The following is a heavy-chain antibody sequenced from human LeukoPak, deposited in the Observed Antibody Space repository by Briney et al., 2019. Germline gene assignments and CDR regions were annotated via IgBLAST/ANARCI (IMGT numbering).Heavy chain of an antibody. V-gene: IGHV3-74*01. D-gene: IGHD5-18*01. Sequence: GASLRLSCAVSGFAFSSYWMHWVRQVPGKGLVWVSRINADGTSATYADSVKGRLTISRDNANSTLYLQINSLRDEDTAVYYCTRGDPTMAPDHWGQGTLITVS. CDR3: TRGDPTMAPDH. CDR1: GFAFSSYW. J-gene: IGHJ4*02. CDR2: INADGTSA.